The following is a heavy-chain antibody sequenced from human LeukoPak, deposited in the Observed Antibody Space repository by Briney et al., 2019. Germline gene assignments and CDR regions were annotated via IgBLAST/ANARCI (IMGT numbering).Heavy chain of an antibody. V-gene: IGHV3-53*01. CDR2: IYSGGST. J-gene: IGHJ4*02. Sequence: GGSLRLSCAASGFTVSSNYMSWVRQAPGKGLEWVSVIYSGGSTYYADSVKGRFTISRDKSKNTLYIQMNSLRAEDTAVYYCARDPTGTTDYWGQGTLVTVSS. D-gene: IGHD1-7*01. CDR3: ARDPTGTTDY. CDR1: GFTVSSNY.